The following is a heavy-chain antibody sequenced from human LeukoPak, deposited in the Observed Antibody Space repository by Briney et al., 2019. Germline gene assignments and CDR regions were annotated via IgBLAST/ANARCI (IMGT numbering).Heavy chain of an antibody. CDR2: IDHGGVT. CDR1: GASIDFESYY. Sequence: PSETLSLTCTVSGASIDFESYYWSWVRQSAGKGLEWLGRIDHGGVTNYNPSLQSRVPISLDTSQKQFSLKLHSVTAADTAVYYCARGHDYYSEYFQHWGQGTLVSVSS. V-gene: IGHV4-61*02. J-gene: IGHJ1*01. CDR3: ARGHDYYSEYFQH. D-gene: IGHD1-26*01.